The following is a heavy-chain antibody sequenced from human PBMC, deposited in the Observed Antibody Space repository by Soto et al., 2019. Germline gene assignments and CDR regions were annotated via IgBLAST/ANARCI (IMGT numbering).Heavy chain of an antibody. CDR1: GGSVDSDSYY. CDR3: AREYSNSPEAFDF. CDR2: IYNSGRT. D-gene: IGHD6-6*01. Sequence: QVQLQESGPGLVKPSETLSLTCTVSGGSVDSDSYYWTWIRQPPGKGLEWIGYIYNSGRTNYNPSLESRVTIPIDTSRNQFSLKLTSVTAADTAVFYCAREYSNSPEAFDFWGQGTLVTVSS. V-gene: IGHV4-61*01. J-gene: IGHJ4*02.